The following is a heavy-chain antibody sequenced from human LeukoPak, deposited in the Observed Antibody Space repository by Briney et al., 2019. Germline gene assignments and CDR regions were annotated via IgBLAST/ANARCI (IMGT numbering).Heavy chain of an antibody. V-gene: IGHV4-39*07. CDR1: GGSITSTTDS. Sequence: SETLSLTCAVSGGSITSTTDSWAWIRQSPGKGLEWIGSIYSSGQSYYKVSLRSRVTMSVDTSKDLSSLKLTSVTAADTAVYYCARVGSGSYYHLYYYYYYMDVWGKGTTVTVSS. CDR2: IYSSGQS. CDR3: ARVGSGSYYHLYYYYYYMDV. D-gene: IGHD1-26*01. J-gene: IGHJ6*03.